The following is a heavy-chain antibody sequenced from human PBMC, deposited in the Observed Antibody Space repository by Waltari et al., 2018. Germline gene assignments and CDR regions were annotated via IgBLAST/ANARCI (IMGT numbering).Heavy chain of an antibody. V-gene: IGHV4-4*02. J-gene: IGHJ3*02. CDR1: GGSISSDDL. CDR2: IYHSGTT. Sequence: QVQLQASGPGLVKPSGTLSLTCAVSGGSISSDDLWSWVRQPPGKGLEWIGDIYHSGTTNFNPSLKSRVSISVDKSKNQFSLKLRSVTAADTAVYYCARAGVWFGESSDAFDIWGQGTMVTVSS. CDR3: ARAGVWFGESSDAFDI. D-gene: IGHD3-10*01.